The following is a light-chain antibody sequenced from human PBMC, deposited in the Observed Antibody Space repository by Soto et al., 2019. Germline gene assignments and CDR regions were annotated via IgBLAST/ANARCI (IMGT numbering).Light chain of an antibody. CDR3: NSYTTSSTLV. Sequence: SVLTQPASVSGSPGQSIAISCTGTSSEVGSYKYVSWYQQHPGKAPKLMIYDVSNRPSGVSNRFSGSKSGNTASLTISGLRAEDEADYYCNSYTTSSTLVFGTGTKVTVL. J-gene: IGLJ1*01. V-gene: IGLV2-14*03. CDR1: SSEVGSYKY. CDR2: DVS.